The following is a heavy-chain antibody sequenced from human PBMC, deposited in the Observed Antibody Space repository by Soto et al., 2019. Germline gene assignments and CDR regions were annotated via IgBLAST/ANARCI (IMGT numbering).Heavy chain of an antibody. V-gene: IGHV4-39*01. CDR2: IYYNGST. Sequence: SETLSLTCTVSGDSISSSSYYWGWIRQPPGKGLECIGRIYYNGSTYYNRSLQSRVTISIDTSKNHFSLKLSSVTAADTAVYYCARLPTVTYYFDYWGQGTLVTVSS. CDR1: GDSISSSSYY. J-gene: IGHJ4*02. D-gene: IGHD4-17*01. CDR3: ARLPTVTYYFDY.